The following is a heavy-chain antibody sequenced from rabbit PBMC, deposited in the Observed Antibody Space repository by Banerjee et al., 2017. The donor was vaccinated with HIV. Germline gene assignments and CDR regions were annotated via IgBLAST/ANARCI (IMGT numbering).Heavy chain of an antibody. Sequence: QEQLKETGGGLVQPGGSLTLSCKASGIDLSSYVMSWVRQAPGEGLEWIGFLWSGGSTDYASWVNGRFTISSDNAQNTVDLQMNSLTAADTATYFCARGSSYYRFFNLWGPGTLVTVS. CDR2: LWSGGST. CDR1: GIDLSSYV. J-gene: IGHJ4*01. D-gene: IGHD8-1*01. V-gene: IGHV1S33*01. CDR3: ARGSSYYRFFNL.